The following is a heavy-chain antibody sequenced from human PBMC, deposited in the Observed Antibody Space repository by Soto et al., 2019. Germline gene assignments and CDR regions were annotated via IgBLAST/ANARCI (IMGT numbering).Heavy chain of an antibody. CDR3: ARDRITTRGDAFDL. Sequence: QVQLVQSGAEVRKPGSSVKVSCKAPGGTFSTYIISWVRQAPGQGLEWMGRIIPISDITNYAKKFQGRVTGTAVRSTSTAYMELTSLKSEATAVYFCARDRITTRGDAFDLWGQGTMVTVSS. CDR1: GGTFSTYI. V-gene: IGHV1-69*08. CDR2: IIPISDIT. J-gene: IGHJ3*01. D-gene: IGHD3-3*01.